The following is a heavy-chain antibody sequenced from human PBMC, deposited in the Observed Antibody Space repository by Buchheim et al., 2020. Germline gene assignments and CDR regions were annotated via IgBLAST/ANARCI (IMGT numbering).Heavy chain of an antibody. V-gene: IGHV3-7*01. D-gene: IGHD6-13*01. CDR2: IKEDGSEK. J-gene: IGHJ3*02. CDR1: GFSFTGYW. Sequence: EVQLVESGGGLVQPGGSLRLSCAASGFSFTGYWMTWVRQAPGKGLEWVANIKEDGSEKFYVDSVKGRFTISRDNAKNSLYLQMNSLRAEDTAVYNCATFSRQQLLHDDAFDIWGQGT. CDR3: ATFSRQQLLHDDAFDI.